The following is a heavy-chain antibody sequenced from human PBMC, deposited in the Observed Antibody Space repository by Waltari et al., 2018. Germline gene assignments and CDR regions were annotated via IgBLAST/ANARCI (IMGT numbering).Heavy chain of an antibody. CDR1: GGSFSAYS. CDR3: ARGRGYSVVVRGVDTGFCWFDP. V-gene: IGHV4-34*01. D-gene: IGHD3-10*01. CDR2: INHSGST. J-gene: IGHJ5*02. Sequence: QVQLQQWGAGLLSPSETLSLTCAVYGGSFSAYSWPWIPQPPGKGLEWIGEINHSGSTNYNPSLKSRVTISIDTPRNQFSLKLSSVTAADTAVYYCARGRGYSVVVRGVDTGFCWFDPWGQGTLVTVSS.